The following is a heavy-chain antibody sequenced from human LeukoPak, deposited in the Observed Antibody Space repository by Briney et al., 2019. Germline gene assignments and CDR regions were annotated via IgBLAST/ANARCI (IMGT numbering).Heavy chain of an antibody. V-gene: IGHV3-23*01. J-gene: IGHJ4*02. Sequence: GGSLRLSCAASGFTFSRYAMSWVRQAPGKGLEWVSGVTSSGGSTSYADSVKGRFTISRDSSKSTLYLQMNSLRAEDTAVYYCTKVGVYSNFYFDNWGQGTLVTVSS. CDR3: TKVGVYSNFYFDN. CDR2: VTSSGGST. D-gene: IGHD4-11*01. CDR1: GFTFSRYA.